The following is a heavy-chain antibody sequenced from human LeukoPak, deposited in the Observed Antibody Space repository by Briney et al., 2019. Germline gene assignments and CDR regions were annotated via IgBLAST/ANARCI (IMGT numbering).Heavy chain of an antibody. V-gene: IGHV3-23*01. CDR1: GFTFSSYA. CDR3: AKDLGSTVVTPVGFDY. D-gene: IGHD4-23*01. J-gene: IGHJ4*02. Sequence: SGGSLRLSCAASGFTFSSYAMSWVRQAPGKGLEWVSAISGSGGSTYYADSVKGRFTISRDNSKNTLYLQMNSLRAEDTAVYYCAKDLGSTVVTPVGFDYWGQGTLVTVSS. CDR2: ISGSGGST.